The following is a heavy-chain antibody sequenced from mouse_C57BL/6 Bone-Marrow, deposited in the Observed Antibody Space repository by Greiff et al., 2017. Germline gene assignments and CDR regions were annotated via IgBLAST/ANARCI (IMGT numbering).Heavy chain of an antibody. CDR2: INYDGSST. CDR3: ARIFLCGFAY. V-gene: IGHV5-16*01. J-gene: IGHJ3*01. CDR1: GFTFSDYY. Sequence: EVKLVESEGGLVQPGSSMKLSCTASGFTFSDYYMAWVRQVPEKGLEWVANINYDGSSTYYLDSLKSRFIISRDNAKNILYLQMSSLKSEDTATYYCARIFLCGFAYWGQGTLVTVSA. D-gene: IGHD2-3*01.